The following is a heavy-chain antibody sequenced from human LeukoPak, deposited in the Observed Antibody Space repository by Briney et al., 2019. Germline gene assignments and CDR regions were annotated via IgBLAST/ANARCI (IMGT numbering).Heavy chain of an antibody. V-gene: IGHV4-59*01. Sequence: SETLSLTCTVSGGSISSYYCSWIRQPPGKGLEWIGHIYYSGSTNYNPSLKSRVTISVDPSKNQFSLKLSSVTAADTAVYYCARVLHQLELGGDYFDYWGQGTLVTVSS. CDR1: GGSISSYY. CDR2: IYYSGST. CDR3: ARVLHQLELGGDYFDY. J-gene: IGHJ4*02. D-gene: IGHD1-7*01.